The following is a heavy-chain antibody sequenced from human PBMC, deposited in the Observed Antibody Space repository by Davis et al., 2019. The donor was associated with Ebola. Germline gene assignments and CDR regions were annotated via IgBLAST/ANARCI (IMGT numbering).Heavy chain of an antibody. Sequence: PGGSLRLSCEASGFSFSNYVMSWVRQAPGRGLEWVSGISGSGGSTYDADSVKGRFTISRDNSKNTLYLQMNSLRAEDTAVYYCARDDRGWDLIQGYYGMDVWGQGTTVTVSS. CDR2: ISGSGGST. CDR3: ARDDRGWDLIQGYYGMDV. CDR1: GFSFSNYV. D-gene: IGHD1-26*01. V-gene: IGHV3-23*01. J-gene: IGHJ6*02.